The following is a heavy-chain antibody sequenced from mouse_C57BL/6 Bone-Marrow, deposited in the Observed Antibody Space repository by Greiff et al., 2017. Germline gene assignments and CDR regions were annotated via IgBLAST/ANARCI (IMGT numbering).Heavy chain of an antibody. CDR3: ARSLRPVGGYFDV. Sequence: EVQLQQSGPELVKPGASVKIPCKASGYTFTDYNMDWVKQSHGKSLEWIGDINPNNGGTIYNQKFKGKATLTVDKSSSTAYMELRSLTSEDTAVYYCARSLRPVGGYFDVWGTGTTVTVSS. V-gene: IGHV1-18*01. CDR1: GYTFTDYN. J-gene: IGHJ1*03. CDR2: INPNNGGT. D-gene: IGHD1-2*01.